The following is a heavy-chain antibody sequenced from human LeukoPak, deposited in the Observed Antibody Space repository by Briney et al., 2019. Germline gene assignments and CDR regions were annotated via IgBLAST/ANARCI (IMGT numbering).Heavy chain of an antibody. D-gene: IGHD4-17*01. CDR1: GFTFDDYA. J-gene: IGHJ4*02. Sequence: GGSLRLSCAASGFTFDDYAMHWVRQAPGKGLEWVSGISWNSGSIGYADSVKGRFTISRDNANNSLYLQMNSLRAEDTAVYYCARDRYGDYDFDYWGQGTLVTVSS. CDR3: ARDRYGDYDFDY. V-gene: IGHV3-9*01. CDR2: ISWNSGSI.